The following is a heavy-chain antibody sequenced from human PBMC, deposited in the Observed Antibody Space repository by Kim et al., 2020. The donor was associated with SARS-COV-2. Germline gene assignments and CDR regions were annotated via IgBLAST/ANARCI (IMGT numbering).Heavy chain of an antibody. CDR2: ISYDGSNK. J-gene: IGHJ6*02. CDR3: ARDDYYDFWSGYPESPLYYGMDV. CDR1: GFTFSSYA. Sequence: GGSLRLSCAASGFTFSSYAMHWVRQAPGKGLEWVAVISYDGSNKYYADSVKGRFTISRDNSKNTLYLQMNSLRAEDTAVYYCARDDYYDFWSGYPESPLYYGMDVWGQGTTVTVSS. D-gene: IGHD3-3*01. V-gene: IGHV3-30*04.